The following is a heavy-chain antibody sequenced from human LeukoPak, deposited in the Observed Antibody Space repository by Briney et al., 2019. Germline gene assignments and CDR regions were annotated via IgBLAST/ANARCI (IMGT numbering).Heavy chain of an antibody. Sequence: PSETLSLTCTVSGGSISSGDYYWSWIRQPPGKGLEWIGYIYYSGSTYYNPSLKSRVTISVDTSKNQFSLKLSSVTAADTAVYYCARASGDPTSWSGYYHYYYYMDVWGKGTTVTVSS. CDR2: IYYSGST. J-gene: IGHJ6*03. V-gene: IGHV4-30-4*08. CDR1: GGSISSGDYY. CDR3: ARASGDPTSWSGYYHYYYYMDV. D-gene: IGHD3-3*01.